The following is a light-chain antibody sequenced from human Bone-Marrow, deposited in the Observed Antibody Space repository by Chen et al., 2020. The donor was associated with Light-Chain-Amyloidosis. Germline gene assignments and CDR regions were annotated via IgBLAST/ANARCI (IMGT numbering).Light chain of an antibody. CDR1: DLPTKY. CDR3: QSADSSGTYEVI. V-gene: IGLV3-25*03. J-gene: IGLJ2*01. CDR2: RDT. Sequence: SYELPQPPSVSLSQGQTARITCSGDDLPTKYAYWYQQKPGRAPVLVIHRDTERPSGISERFSGSSSGTTATLTISGVQAEDEADYHCQSADSSGTYEVIFGGVNKLTVL.